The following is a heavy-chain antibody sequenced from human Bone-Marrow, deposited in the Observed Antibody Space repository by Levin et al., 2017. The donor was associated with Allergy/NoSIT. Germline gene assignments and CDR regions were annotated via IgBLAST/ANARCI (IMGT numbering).Heavy chain of an antibody. CDR1: GFIFSHYG. D-gene: IGHD4-23*01. J-gene: IGHJ4*02. CDR2: ISYDGGNK. CDR3: AKADWVPTVVTPGDFDY. Sequence: PGGSLRLSCAASGFIFSHYGMHWIRQAPGKGLEWVAVISYDGGNKDYADSLKGRFIISRDNSKNSVYLQMNSLRAEDTAVYYCAKADWVPTVVTPGDFDYWGQGTLVTVSS. V-gene: IGHV3-30*18.